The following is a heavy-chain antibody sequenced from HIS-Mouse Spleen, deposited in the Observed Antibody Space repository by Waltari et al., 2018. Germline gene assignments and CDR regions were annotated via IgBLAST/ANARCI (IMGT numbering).Heavy chain of an antibody. D-gene: IGHD6-13*01. V-gene: IGHV1-2*02. CDR3: ARSLDPSSWYRK. CDR2: INPNSSGT. CDR1: GYTFTGSS. Sequence: QVQLVQSGAEVKKPGASVKVSCRASGYTFTGSSLHWVRQAPGQGLEWMGWINPNSSGTNYAQKFQGRVTMTRDTSISTAYMELSRLRSDDTAVYYCARSLDPSSWYRKWGQGTLVTVSS. J-gene: IGHJ4*02.